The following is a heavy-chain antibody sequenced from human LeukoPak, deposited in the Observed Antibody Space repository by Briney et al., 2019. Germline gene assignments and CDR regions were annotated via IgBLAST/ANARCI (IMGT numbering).Heavy chain of an antibody. CDR1: GFTFDDYA. D-gene: IGHD5-18*01. CDR2: ISWNSGSI. Sequence: GRSLRLSCAASGFTFDDYAMHWVRQAPGKGLEWVSGISWNSGSIGYADSVKGRFTISRDNAKNSLYLQMNSLRAEDTALYYCAKAAGYSYGSYLDYWGQGTVVTVSS. J-gene: IGHJ4*02. V-gene: IGHV3-9*01. CDR3: AKAAGYSYGSYLDY.